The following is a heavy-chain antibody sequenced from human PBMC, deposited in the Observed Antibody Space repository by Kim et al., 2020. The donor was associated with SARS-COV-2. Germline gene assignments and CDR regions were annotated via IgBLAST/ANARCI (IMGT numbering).Heavy chain of an antibody. V-gene: IGHV3-53*01. CDR3: ARGDFHYYYGMDV. J-gene: IGHJ6*02. Sequence: YADSVKGRFTISRDNSKNTLYLQMNSLRAEDTAVYYCARGDFHYYYGMDVWGQGTTVTVSS. D-gene: IGHD3-3*01.